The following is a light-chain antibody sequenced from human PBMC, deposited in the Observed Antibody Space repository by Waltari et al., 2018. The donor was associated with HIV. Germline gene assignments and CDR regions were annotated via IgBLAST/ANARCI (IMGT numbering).Light chain of an antibody. CDR1: HSNIGTYA. V-gene: IGLV1-44*01. CDR3: AAWDDSLSGSVV. J-gene: IGLJ2*01. Sequence: QSVLTQPPSASGAPGQRVSISCSGGHSNIGTYAVRWYQQLPGTAPKLLIYSNTQRPSGVPDRFSGSKSGTSASLAIGGLQSEDEADYYCAAWDDSLSGSVVFGGGTKLTVL. CDR2: SNT.